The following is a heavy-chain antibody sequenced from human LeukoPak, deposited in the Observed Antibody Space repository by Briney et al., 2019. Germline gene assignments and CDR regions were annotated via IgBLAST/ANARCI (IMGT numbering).Heavy chain of an antibody. CDR1: GGSISSGGYY. CDR2: VYHSGST. V-gene: IGHV4-30-2*01. CDR3: ARDSAAPHYYDSSGSSGDGMDV. D-gene: IGHD3-22*01. J-gene: IGHJ6*02. Sequence: PSQTLSLTCTVSGGSISSGGYYWRWLRQPPGKGLEWIGYVYHSGSTYYNPSLKSRVTISVDTSKNQFSLKLSSVTAADTAVYYCARDSAAPHYYDSSGSSGDGMDVWGQGTTVTVSS.